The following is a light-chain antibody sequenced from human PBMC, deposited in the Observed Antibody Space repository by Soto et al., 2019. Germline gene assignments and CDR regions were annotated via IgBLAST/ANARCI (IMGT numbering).Light chain of an antibody. Sequence: EIVMTQSPGTLSLSPGERATLSCRASRSFASSYLAWYQQKPGQAPRLLIYGASSRATGIPDRFSGSGSGTDFTLTISRLEPEDFAVYYCHQYGTSPQTFGQGTKVDI. J-gene: IGKJ1*01. CDR2: GAS. CDR3: HQYGTSPQT. CDR1: RSFASSY. V-gene: IGKV3-20*01.